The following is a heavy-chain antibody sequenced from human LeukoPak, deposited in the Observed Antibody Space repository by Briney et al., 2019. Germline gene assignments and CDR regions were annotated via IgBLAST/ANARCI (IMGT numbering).Heavy chain of an antibody. CDR1: GLTFSNAW. J-gene: IGHJ4*02. D-gene: IGHD1-14*01. V-gene: IGHV3-15*01. CDR3: TTELDVRPNHY. CDR2: IKRKSDGGTT. Sequence: PGGSLRLSCAASGLTFSNAWMSWVRQAPGKGLEWVGRIKRKSDGGTTDYAAPVKGRFTISRDDSKNTLYLQINSVKSEDTAVYYCTTELDVRPNHYWGQGTLVTVSS.